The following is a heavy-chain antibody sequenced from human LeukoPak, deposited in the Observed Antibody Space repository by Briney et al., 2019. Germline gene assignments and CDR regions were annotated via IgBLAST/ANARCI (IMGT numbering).Heavy chain of an antibody. CDR1: GYSFTSYW. CDR2: IYPGDSDT. J-gene: IGHJ5*02. CDR3: ARGGYCSSTSCYNNWFDP. V-gene: IGHV5-51*01. D-gene: IGHD2-2*02. Sequence: GESLKISFKGSGYSFTSYWIGWVRQMPGKGLEWMGIIYPGDSDTRYSPSFQGQVTISADKSISTAYLQWSSLKASDTAMYYCARGGYCSSTSCYNNWFDPWGQGTLVTASS.